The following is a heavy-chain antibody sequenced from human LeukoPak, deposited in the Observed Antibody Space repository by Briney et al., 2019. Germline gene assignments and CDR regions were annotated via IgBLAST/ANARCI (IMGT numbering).Heavy chain of an antibody. CDR3: ARDRGSGDSFDL. Sequence: PGGSLRLSCAASGFTFSHYAMHWVRQAPGKGLEWVAVISYDGTKKYYADSVKGRFSISRDNSKNTLYLQMNTLRAEDTGVYYCARDRGSGDSFDLWGQGAMVTVSS. V-gene: IGHV3-30-3*01. CDR2: ISYDGTKK. D-gene: IGHD6-19*01. J-gene: IGHJ3*01. CDR1: GFTFSHYA.